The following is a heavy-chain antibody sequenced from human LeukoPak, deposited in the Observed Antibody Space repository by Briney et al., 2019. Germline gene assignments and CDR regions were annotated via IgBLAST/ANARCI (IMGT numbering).Heavy chain of an antibody. CDR2: ISGSGGNT. V-gene: IGHV3-23*01. CDR1: GFTFSDYY. Sequence: GGSLRLSCAASGFTFSDYYMSWIRQAPGKGLDWVSSISGSGGNTYYADSVKGWFTISRDNSKNTLYLQMNSLGAEDTAVYYCATLKGGSTVITKGDYWGQGTLVTVSS. CDR3: ATLKGGSTVITKGDY. D-gene: IGHD4-17*01. J-gene: IGHJ4*02.